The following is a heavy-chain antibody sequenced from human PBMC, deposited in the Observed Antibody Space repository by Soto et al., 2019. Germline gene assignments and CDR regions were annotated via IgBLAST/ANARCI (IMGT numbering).Heavy chain of an antibody. D-gene: IGHD3-3*01. J-gene: IGHJ4*02. CDR1: GYSFTSYW. Sequence: PGESLKISCKGSGYSFTSYWIGWVRQMPGKGLEWMGIIYPGDSDTRYSPSFQGQVTISADKSISTAYLQWSSLKASDTAMYYCARHPPRHYGFWSGYSGVFDYWGQGTLVTVSS. V-gene: IGHV5-51*01. CDR2: IYPGDSDT. CDR3: ARHPPRHYGFWSGYSGVFDY.